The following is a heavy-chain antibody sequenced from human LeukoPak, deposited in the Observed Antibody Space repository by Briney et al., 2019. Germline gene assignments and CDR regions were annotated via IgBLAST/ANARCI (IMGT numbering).Heavy chain of an antibody. CDR3: ARGRRYYYGSGSEFDY. V-gene: IGHV4-34*01. CDR2: INHSGST. CDR1: GGSFSGYY. J-gene: IGHJ4*02. Sequence: SETLSLTCAVYGGSFSGYYWSWIRQPPGKGLEWIGEINHSGSTNYNPSLKSRVTISVDTSKNQFSLKLSSVTAADTAVYYCARGRRYYYGSGSEFDYWGQGTLVTVSS. D-gene: IGHD3-10*01.